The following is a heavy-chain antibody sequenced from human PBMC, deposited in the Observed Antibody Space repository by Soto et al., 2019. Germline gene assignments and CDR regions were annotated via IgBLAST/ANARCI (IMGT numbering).Heavy chain of an antibody. Sequence: SETLSLTCTVSGGSISSGGYSWTWIRQSPGKGLEWIGYTYQSGSAYYNPSLKSRVTISVDRSKNQFSLNLTSVTAADTAVYYCARDYYGMDVWGQGTTVTV. CDR1: GGSISSGGYS. CDR2: TYQSGSA. V-gene: IGHV4-30-2*06. CDR3: ARDYYGMDV. J-gene: IGHJ6*02.